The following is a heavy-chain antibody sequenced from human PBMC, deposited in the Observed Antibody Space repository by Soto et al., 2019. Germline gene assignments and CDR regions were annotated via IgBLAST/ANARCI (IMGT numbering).Heavy chain of an antibody. Sequence: PGGSLRLSCAASGFTFSSYAMSWVRQAPGKGLEWVSAISGSGDSTYYADSVKGRFTISRDNSKNTLYLQMNSLRAEDTAVYYCALIAWGYSYGAHWGQGTTVTVSS. CDR2: ISGSGDST. J-gene: IGHJ6*02. CDR3: ALIAWGYSYGAH. CDR1: GFTFSSYA. D-gene: IGHD5-18*01. V-gene: IGHV3-23*01.